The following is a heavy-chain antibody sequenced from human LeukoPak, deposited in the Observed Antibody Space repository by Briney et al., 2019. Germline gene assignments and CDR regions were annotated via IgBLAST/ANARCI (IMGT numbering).Heavy chain of an antibody. D-gene: IGHD5-24*01. Sequence: GGSLRLSCAASGFTVSNNYMIWVRQAPGKGLEWVSLFHTGGETEYVDSVKGRFTMSRDTSQNTVSLHMNSLRAEDTAVYYCARGFAPAYNFGVFDYWGQGTLVTVSS. J-gene: IGHJ4*02. V-gene: IGHV3-53*01. CDR1: GFTVSNNY. CDR3: ARGFAPAYNFGVFDY. CDR2: FHTGGET.